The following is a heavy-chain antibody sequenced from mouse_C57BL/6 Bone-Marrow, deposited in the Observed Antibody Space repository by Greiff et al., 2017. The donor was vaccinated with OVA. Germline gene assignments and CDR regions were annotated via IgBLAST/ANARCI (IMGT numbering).Heavy chain of an antibody. V-gene: IGHV10-1*01. J-gene: IGHJ4*01. CDR2: IRSKSNNYAT. CDR1: GFSFNTYA. Sequence: DVMLVESGGGLVQPKGSLKLSCAASGFSFNTYAMNWVRQAPGKGLEWVARIRSKSNNYATYYADSVKDRFTISRDDSESMLYLQMNNLKTEDTAMYYCVRRTVVDWGQGTSVTVSS. CDR3: VRRTVVD. D-gene: IGHD1-1*01.